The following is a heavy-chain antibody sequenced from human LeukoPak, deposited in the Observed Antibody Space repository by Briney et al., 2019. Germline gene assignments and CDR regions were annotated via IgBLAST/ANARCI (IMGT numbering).Heavy chain of an antibody. CDR2: IKPNSGGT. CDR3: AGSGGGGPYYDFWSGYLAHDY. Sequence: ASVKVSCKASGYTFTGYYMHWVRQAPGQGLEWMGWIKPNSGGTNYAQKFQGRVTMIRDTSISTAYMELSRLRSDDTAVYYCAGSGGGGPYYDFWSGYLAHDYWGQGTLVTVSS. CDR1: GYTFTGYY. J-gene: IGHJ4*02. D-gene: IGHD3-3*01. V-gene: IGHV1-2*02.